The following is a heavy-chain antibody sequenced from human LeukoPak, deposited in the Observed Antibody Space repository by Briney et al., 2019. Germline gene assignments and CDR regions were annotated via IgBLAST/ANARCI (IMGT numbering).Heavy chain of an antibody. D-gene: IGHD3-10*01. J-gene: IGHJ4*02. CDR3: ARLGGLWFGELSIDY. Sequence: GASVKVSCKASGYTFAGYYMHWVRQAPGQGLEWMGWINPNSGGTNYAQKFQGRVTMTRDTSISTAYMELSRLRSDDTAVYYCARLGGLWFGELSIDYWGQGTLVTVSS. CDR2: INPNSGGT. V-gene: IGHV1-2*02. CDR1: GYTFAGYY.